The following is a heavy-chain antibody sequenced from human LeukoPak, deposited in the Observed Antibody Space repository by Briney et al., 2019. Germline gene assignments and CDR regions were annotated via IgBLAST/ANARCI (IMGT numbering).Heavy chain of an antibody. J-gene: IGHJ4*02. D-gene: IGHD3-3*01. Sequence: SETLSLTCTVSGGSISSYYWSWIRQPPGKGLEWIGYIYYSGSTNYNPSLKSRVTISVDTSKNQFSLKLSSVTAADTAVYYCASAPYYDFWSGYYYFGYWGQGTLVTVSS. CDR3: ASAPYYDFWSGYYYFGY. V-gene: IGHV4-59*01. CDR1: GGSISSYY. CDR2: IYYSGST.